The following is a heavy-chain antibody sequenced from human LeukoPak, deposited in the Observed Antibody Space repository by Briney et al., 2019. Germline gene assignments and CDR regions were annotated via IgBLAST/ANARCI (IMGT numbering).Heavy chain of an antibody. D-gene: IGHD2-8*01. J-gene: IGHJ4*02. CDR3: ARGYCTNGVCYTAFDY. CDR1: GYTFTGYY. V-gene: IGHV1-2*02. CDR2: INPNSGGT. Sequence: GASVKVSCKASGYTFTGYYMHWVRQAPGQGLAWVGWINPNSGGTNYAQKFQGRVTMTRDTSISTAYMELSRLRSDDTAVYYCARGYCTNGVCYTAFDYWGQGTLVTVSS.